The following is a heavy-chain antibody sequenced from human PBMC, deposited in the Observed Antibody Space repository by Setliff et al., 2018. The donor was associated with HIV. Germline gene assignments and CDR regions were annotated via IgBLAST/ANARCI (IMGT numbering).Heavy chain of an antibody. V-gene: IGHV4-31*03. CDR3: AREGGYCSSATCFGFDS. D-gene: IGHD2-2*01. J-gene: IGHJ4*02. CDR1: TASINRGGYY. Sequence: PSETLSLTCTVSTASINRGGYYWSWIRQHPGKGLEWIGYIYYSGSTYYNPSLKSRVTISVDTSKNRFSLKRSSVTAADTAVYYCAREGGYCSSATCFGFDSWGQGTLVTVSS. CDR2: IYYSGST.